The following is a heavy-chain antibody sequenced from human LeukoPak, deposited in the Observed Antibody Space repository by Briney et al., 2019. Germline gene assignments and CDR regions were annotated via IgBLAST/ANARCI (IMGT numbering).Heavy chain of an antibody. Sequence: GGSLRLSCVVSGFTFCTYWMSWVRQAPGKGLECVATIKQDGSVKNYGDSVKGRFTVSRDNAENSLYLQMNSLRAEDTAMYYCARQGSEIDYWGQGTLVTVSS. V-gene: IGHV3-7*03. J-gene: IGHJ4*02. CDR2: IKQDGSVK. CDR3: ARQGSEIDY. CDR1: GFTFCTYW.